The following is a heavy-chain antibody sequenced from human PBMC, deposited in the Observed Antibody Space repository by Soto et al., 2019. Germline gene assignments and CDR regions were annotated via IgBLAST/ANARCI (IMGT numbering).Heavy chain of an antibody. J-gene: IGHJ1*01. V-gene: IGHV6-1*01. CDR2: TYYRSKWYN. CDR1: GDSVSSNSAA. CDR3: ARAERLSHDYCSSTSCYEYFQH. Sequence: KQSQTLSLTCAISGDSVSSNSAAWNWIRQSPSRGLEWLGRTYYRSKWYNDYAVSVKSRITINPDTSKNQFSLQLNSVTPEDTAVYYCARAERLSHDYCSSTSCYEYFQHWGQGTLVTVSS. D-gene: IGHD2-2*01.